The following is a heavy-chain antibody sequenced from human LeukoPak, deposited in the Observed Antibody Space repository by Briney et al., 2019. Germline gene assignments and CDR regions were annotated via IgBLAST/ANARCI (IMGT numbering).Heavy chain of an antibody. CDR2: TYYRSKWNK. D-gene: IGHD1-14*01. V-gene: IGHV6-1*01. CDR3: AREVFKYGRFYFDY. J-gene: IGHJ4*02. Sequence: SQTLSLTCAISGDSVSSNSAAWNWIRQSPSRGLEWLGKTYYRSKWNKDYAVSVKDRITINPDTSKDPFSLQLNSVTPEDTAVYYCAREVFKYGRFYFDYWGQGTPVTVSS. CDR1: GDSVSSNSAA.